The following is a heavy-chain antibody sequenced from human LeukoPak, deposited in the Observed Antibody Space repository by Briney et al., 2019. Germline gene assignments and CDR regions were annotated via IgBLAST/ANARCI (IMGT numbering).Heavy chain of an antibody. V-gene: IGHV3-21*01. CDR1: GFTFSIYT. Sequence: GGSLRLSCAASGFTFSIYTMNWVRQAPGKGLEWVSSISSSSNYIYYADSVKGRFTISRDNAKNSLYLQMNSLRAEDTAVYYCARGYVQGNWGQGTLVTVSS. CDR3: ARGYVQGN. CDR2: ISSSSNYI. J-gene: IGHJ4*02. D-gene: IGHD3-10*02.